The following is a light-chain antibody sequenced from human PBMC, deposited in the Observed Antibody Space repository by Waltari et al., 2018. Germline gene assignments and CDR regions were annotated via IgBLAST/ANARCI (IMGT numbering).Light chain of an antibody. CDR3: LLWYSGARWV. CDR1: TGAVTSGHY. V-gene: IGLV7-46*01. CDR2: GTT. Sequence: QAVVTQEPSLTVSPGGTVTLTCGSSTGAVTSGHYPYWFQQKPGQVPRPLIYGTTNKLAWTPARFSGSLHGGKAALTLSGAQPEDEAEYYCLLWYSGARWVFGGGTKLSVL. J-gene: IGLJ3*02.